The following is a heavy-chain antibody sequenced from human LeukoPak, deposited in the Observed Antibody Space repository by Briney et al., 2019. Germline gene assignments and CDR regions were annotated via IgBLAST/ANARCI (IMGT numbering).Heavy chain of an antibody. D-gene: IGHD3-10*01. CDR3: ARESDTNIWFGELFLGRRHFDY. Sequence: ASVKVSCKASGYTFTSYGISWVRQAPGQGLEWMGWISAYNGNTNYAQELQGRVTMTTDTSTSTAYMELRSLRSDDTAVYYCARESDTNIWFGELFLGRRHFDYWGQGTLVTVSS. J-gene: IGHJ4*02. CDR2: ISAYNGNT. CDR1: GYTFTSYG. V-gene: IGHV1-18*01.